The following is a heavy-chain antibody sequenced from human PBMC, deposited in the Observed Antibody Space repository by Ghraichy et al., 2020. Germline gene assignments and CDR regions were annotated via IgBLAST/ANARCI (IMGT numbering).Heavy chain of an antibody. CDR1: GGSISSGSYY. J-gene: IGHJ3*02. Sequence: SETLSLTCTVSGGSISSGSYYWSWIRQPAGKGLEWIGRIYTSGSTNYNPSLKSRVTISGDTSKNQFSLKLSSVTAADTAVYYCASLGGYYYDSRAFDIWGQGTMVTVSS. V-gene: IGHV4-61*02. D-gene: IGHD3-22*01. CDR2: IYTSGST. CDR3: ASLGGYYYDSRAFDI.